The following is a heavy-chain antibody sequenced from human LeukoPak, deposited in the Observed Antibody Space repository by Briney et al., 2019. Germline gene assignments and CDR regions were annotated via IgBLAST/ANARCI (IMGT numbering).Heavy chain of an antibody. CDR3: TTRVVTTNDN. D-gene: IGHD2-21*02. Sequence: AGGSLRLSCSASGFTFNYAWMNWVRQAPGKGLEWVGRIKTNTGGGTADYPAPVKGRFTISRDDSKNTLYLQMNSLKTEDTAVYYCTTRVVTTNDNWGQGTLVTVSS. CDR1: GFTFNYAW. J-gene: IGHJ4*02. V-gene: IGHV3-15*01. CDR2: IKTNTGGGTA.